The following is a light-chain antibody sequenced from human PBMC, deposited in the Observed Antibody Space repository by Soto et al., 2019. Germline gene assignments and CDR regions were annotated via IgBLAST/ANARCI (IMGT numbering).Light chain of an antibody. CDR3: QQYIDWPLYT. Sequence: EIVMTQSPNTVPVSPGDRATLSCRASQSVDSNLAWYQQKPGQAPRLLISGASTRAPGIPARFSGSGSGTNFTLSISGLQSEDFAVYYCQQYIDWPLYTFGQGTKLEIK. CDR1: QSVDSN. CDR2: GAS. V-gene: IGKV3-15*01. J-gene: IGKJ2*01.